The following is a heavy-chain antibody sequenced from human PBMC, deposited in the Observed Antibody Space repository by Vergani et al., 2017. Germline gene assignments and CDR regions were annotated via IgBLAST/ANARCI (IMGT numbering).Heavy chain of an antibody. CDR2: INTGNGNT. D-gene: IGHD6-13*01. J-gene: IGHJ4*02. V-gene: IGHV1-3*04. CDR3: ARAAAAPSP. CDR1: GYTLTSYA. Sequence: QVQLVQSGAEVKKPGASVKVSCKASGYTLTSYAMHWVRQAPGQRLEWMGWINTGNGNTEYSQKFQGSVTITRDTSARTAFMELNSLRSEDTAVYYCARAAAAPSPWGQGTLVTVPS.